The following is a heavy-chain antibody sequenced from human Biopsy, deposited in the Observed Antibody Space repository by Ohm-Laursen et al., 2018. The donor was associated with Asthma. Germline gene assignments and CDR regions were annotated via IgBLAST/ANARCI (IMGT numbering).Heavy chain of an antibody. D-gene: IGHD6-13*01. J-gene: IGHJ4*02. CDR1: GLSLSKTGMR. CDR2: IDWDDDK. V-gene: IGHV2-70*04. CDR3: AREQQLGNFDY. Sequence: PTQTLTLTYTLSGLSLSKTGMRVSWIRQPPGKALEWLARIDWDDDKFYSASLKTRLTISKDTSKNQVVLTMTTMDPVDTATYYCAREQQLGNFDYWGQGTLVTVSS.